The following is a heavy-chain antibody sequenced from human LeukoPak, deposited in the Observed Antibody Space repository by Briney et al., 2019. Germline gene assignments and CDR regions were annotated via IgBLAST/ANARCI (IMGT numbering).Heavy chain of an antibody. Sequence: TTSETLSLTCAVSGGSISSSNWWSWVRQPPGKGLEWIGEIYHSGSTNYNPSLKSRVTISVDKSKNQFSLKLSSVTAADTAMYYCAGNGGNSNFDYWGQGTLVTVSS. J-gene: IGHJ4*02. V-gene: IGHV4-4*02. CDR2: IYHSGST. CDR3: AGNGGNSNFDY. D-gene: IGHD4-23*01. CDR1: GGSISSSNW.